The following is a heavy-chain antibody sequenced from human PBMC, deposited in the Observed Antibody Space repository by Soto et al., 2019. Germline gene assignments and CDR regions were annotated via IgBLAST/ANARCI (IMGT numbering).Heavy chain of an antibody. CDR2: INHSGST. CDR3: ARGRRYSSKMTAEYSQH. Sequence: SETLSLTCAVYGGSFSGYYWSWIRQPPGKGLEWIGEINHSGSTNYNPSLKSRGTISVDTSKNQFSLKLSSVTAADTAVYYCARGRRYSSKMTAEYSQHWGQGTLVTVSS. J-gene: IGHJ1*01. V-gene: IGHV4-34*01. D-gene: IGHD6-19*01. CDR1: GGSFSGYY.